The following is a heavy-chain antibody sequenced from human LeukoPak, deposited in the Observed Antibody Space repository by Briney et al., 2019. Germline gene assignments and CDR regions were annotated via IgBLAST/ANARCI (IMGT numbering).Heavy chain of an antibody. D-gene: IGHD6-13*01. CDR1: GGSFSGYY. Sequence: SETLSLTCAVYGGSFSGYYWSWIRQPPGKGLEWIGEINHSGNTNYNPSLKSRVTISVGTSKNQFSLKLSSVTAADTAVYYCARGRIAAASPPDHWGQGTLVTVSS. V-gene: IGHV4-34*01. J-gene: IGHJ4*02. CDR2: INHSGNT. CDR3: ARGRIAAASPPDH.